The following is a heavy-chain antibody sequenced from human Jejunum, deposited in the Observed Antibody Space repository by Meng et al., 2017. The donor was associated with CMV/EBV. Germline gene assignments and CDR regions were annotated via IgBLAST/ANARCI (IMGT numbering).Heavy chain of an antibody. J-gene: IGHJ4*02. V-gene: IGHV3-48*03. CDR2: INPGGTTI. D-gene: IGHD1-26*01. CDR1: GFTFSSYE. Sequence: SGFTFSSYEFNWVRQAPGKGLEWLSHINPGGTTIYYADSVKGRFTISRDDAKSSLYLQMSSLRADDTAVYYCARELPASWEPFDYWGQGTLVTISS. CDR3: ARELPASWEPFDY.